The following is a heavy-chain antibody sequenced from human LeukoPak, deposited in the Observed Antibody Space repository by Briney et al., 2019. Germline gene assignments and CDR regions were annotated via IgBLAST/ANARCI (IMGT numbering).Heavy chain of an antibody. D-gene: IGHD3-22*01. Sequence: SGGSLRLSCAASGFTFSSYSMNWVRQAPGKGLEWVSSISSSSTYIYYADSVRGRFTISRDNAKNSLFLQMNSLRAEDTAVYYCARAAGYYDSSGYYYFFDYWGQGTLVTVSS. CDR2: ISSSSTYI. CDR1: GFTFSSYS. J-gene: IGHJ4*02. V-gene: IGHV3-21*01. CDR3: ARAAGYYDSSGYYYFFDY.